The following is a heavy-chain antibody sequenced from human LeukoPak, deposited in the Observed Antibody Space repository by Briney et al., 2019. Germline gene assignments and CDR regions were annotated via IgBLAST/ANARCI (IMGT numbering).Heavy chain of an antibody. D-gene: IGHD1-1*01. Sequence: PGGSLRLSCAASGFTFSDYYMSWIRQAPGKGLGWVSYISSRTSDTNYVDSVKGRFTISRDDAKNSLYLQINSLRAEDTAVYYCTRVGSSGSVDYWGQGTLVTVSS. J-gene: IGHJ4*02. V-gene: IGHV3-11*06. CDR1: GFTFSDYY. CDR3: TRVGSSGSVDY. CDR2: ISSRTSDT.